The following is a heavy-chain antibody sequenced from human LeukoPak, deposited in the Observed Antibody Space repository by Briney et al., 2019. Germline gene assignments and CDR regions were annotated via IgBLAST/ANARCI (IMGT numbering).Heavy chain of an antibody. CDR1: GGSFSTYY. V-gene: IGHV4-59*01. CDR3: ARGGSGYSTDY. CDR2: IYSSGST. D-gene: IGHD3-22*01. Sequence: SETLSLTCTVSGGSFSTYYWTWIRQPPGEELEWVGYIYSSGSTNYNPSLKSRVTISVDTSKNQFSLKLSSVTAADTAVYYCARGGSGYSTDYWGQGTLVTVSS. J-gene: IGHJ4*02.